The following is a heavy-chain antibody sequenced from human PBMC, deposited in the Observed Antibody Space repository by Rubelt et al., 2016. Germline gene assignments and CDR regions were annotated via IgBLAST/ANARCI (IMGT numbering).Heavy chain of an antibody. D-gene: IGHD3-10*01. V-gene: IGHV3-21*01. CDR3: ARETGSHFGSSTAVDS. J-gene: IGHJ4*02. CDR1: GFTVSSNY. Sequence: GGGLVQPGGSLRLSCAASGFTVSSNYMSWVRQAPGKGLEWVSSISSRSTYIFYADSVKGRFTISRDNAKDSLYLQMNSLRVEDTAMYYCARETGSHFGSSTAVDSWGQGTLVTVSS. CDR2: ISSRSTYI.